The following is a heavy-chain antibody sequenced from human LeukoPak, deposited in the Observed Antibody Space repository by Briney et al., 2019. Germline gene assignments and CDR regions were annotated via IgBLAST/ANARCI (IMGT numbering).Heavy chain of an antibody. CDR3: ARDPYNSGSSYFDY. J-gene: IGHJ4*02. D-gene: IGHD3-10*01. CDR2: IYSGGST. V-gene: IGHV3-53*01. Sequence: GGSLRLSCAVSGLTVSSNYMSWVRQAPGKGLEWVSAIYSGGSTFYADSVKGRFTISRDNSKNTLYLQMNSLRAEDTAVYYCARDPYNSGSSYFDYWGQGTLVTVSS. CDR1: GLTVSSNY.